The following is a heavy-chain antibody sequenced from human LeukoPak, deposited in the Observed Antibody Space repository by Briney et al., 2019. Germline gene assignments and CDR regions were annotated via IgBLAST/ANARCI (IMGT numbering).Heavy chain of an antibody. V-gene: IGHV1-18*01. J-gene: IGHJ4*02. CDR1: GYTFTSYG. CDR3: ARGRLSPSAFRPFEH. D-gene: IGHD2/OR15-2a*01. CDR2: ISAYNGNT. Sequence: GASVKVSCKASGYTFTSYGISWVRQAPGQGLEWMGWISAYNGNTNYAQKLQGRVTMTTDTSTSTAYMELRSLRSDDTAVYYCARGRLSPSAFRPFEHWGRGTLVTVSS.